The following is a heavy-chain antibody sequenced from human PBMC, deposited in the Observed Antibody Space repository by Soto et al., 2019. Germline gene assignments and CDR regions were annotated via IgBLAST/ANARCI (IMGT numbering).Heavy chain of an antibody. J-gene: IGHJ4*02. CDR3: ARGAVTIFGVVIRPFDY. CDR1: GGSFGGYY. Sequence: SETLSLTCAVYGGSFGGYYWSWIRQPPGKGLEWIGEINHSGSTNYNPSLKSRVTISVDTSKNQFSLKLSSVTAADTAVYYCARGAVTIFGVVIRPFDYWGQGTLVTVSS. D-gene: IGHD3-3*01. V-gene: IGHV4-34*01. CDR2: INHSGST.